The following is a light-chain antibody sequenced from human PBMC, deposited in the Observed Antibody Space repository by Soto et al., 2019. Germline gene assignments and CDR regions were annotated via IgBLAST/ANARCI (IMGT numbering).Light chain of an antibody. Sequence: EIVLTQSPGTLSLSPGERVTLSCRASQRVTNNNLAWFQQKPGQPPRLLIHAASTRAAGIPVRFSGGGSGTDFTLAISRLEPEDFAVYYCHQYGNSAYTFGQGTKV. CDR2: AAS. J-gene: IGKJ2*01. CDR1: QRVTNNN. CDR3: HQYGNSAYT. V-gene: IGKV3-20*01.